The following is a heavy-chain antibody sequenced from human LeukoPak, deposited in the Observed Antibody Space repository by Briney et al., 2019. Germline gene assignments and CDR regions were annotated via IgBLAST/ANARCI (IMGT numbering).Heavy chain of an antibody. CDR1: GGSFSGYY. V-gene: IGHV4-34*01. CDR2: INHSGST. D-gene: IGHD4-23*01. J-gene: IGHJ3*02. CDR3: ARARGGNFLRLDALDI. Sequence: SETLSHTCAVYGGSFSGYYWSWIRQPPGKGLEWIGEINHSGSTNYNPSLKSRVTISVDTSKNQFSLKLSSVTAADTAVYYCARARGGNFLRLDALDIWGQGTMVTVSS.